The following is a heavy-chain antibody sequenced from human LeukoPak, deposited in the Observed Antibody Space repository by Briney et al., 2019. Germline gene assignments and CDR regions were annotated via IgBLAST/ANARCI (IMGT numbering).Heavy chain of an antibody. CDR2: IYYSGTT. CDR3: ATPAGPFGDYDY. D-gene: IGHD4-17*01. V-gene: IGHV4-39*01. Sequence: SETLSLTCTVSGGSISSTSYYWGWIRQPPGKGLEWIGSIYYSGTTYYKPSLKSRLTISVDTSKNQFPLKLTSVTAADTAVYYCATPAGPFGDYDYWGQGTLVTVSS. CDR1: GGSISSTSYY. J-gene: IGHJ4*02.